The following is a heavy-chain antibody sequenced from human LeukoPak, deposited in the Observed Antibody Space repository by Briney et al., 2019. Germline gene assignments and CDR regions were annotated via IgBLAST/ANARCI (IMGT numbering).Heavy chain of an antibody. D-gene: IGHD6-19*01. CDR1: GFTFSSYS. CDR2: ISGSGGST. CDR3: AKAQTDSSGWYGAFDY. Sequence: PGGSLRLSCAASGFTFSSYSMNWVRQAPGKGLEWVSAISGSGGSTYYADSVKGRFTISRDNSKNTLYLQMNSLRAEDTAVYYCAKAQTDSSGWYGAFDYWGQGTLVTVSS. V-gene: IGHV3-23*01. J-gene: IGHJ4*02.